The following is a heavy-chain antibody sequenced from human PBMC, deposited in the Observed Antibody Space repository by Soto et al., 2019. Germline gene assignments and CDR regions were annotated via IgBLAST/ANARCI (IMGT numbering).Heavy chain of an antibody. J-gene: IGHJ4*02. CDR1: GYTLTELS. Sequence: ASVKVSCKVSGYTLTELSMHWVRQAPGKGLEWMGGFDPEDGETIYAQKFQGRVTMTEDTSTDTAYMELSSPRSEDTAVYYCATPQRGYSYDPRYYFDYWGQGTLVTVSS. V-gene: IGHV1-24*01. CDR3: ATPQRGYSYDPRYYFDY. CDR2: FDPEDGET. D-gene: IGHD5-18*01.